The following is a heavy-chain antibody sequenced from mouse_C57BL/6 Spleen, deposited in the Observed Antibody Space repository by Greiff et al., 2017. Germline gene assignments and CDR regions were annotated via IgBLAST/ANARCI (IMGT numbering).Heavy chain of an antibody. D-gene: IGHD6-1*01. CDR1: GYAFSSYW. CDR3: ARDPSRAMDY. CDR2: IYPGDGDT. Sequence: VKLMESGAELVKPGASVKISCKASGYAFSSYWMNWVKQRPGKGLEWIGQIYPGDGDTNYNGKFKGKATLTADKSSSTAYMQLSSLTSEDSAVYFCARDPSRAMDYWGQGTSVTVSS. V-gene: IGHV1-80*01. J-gene: IGHJ4*01.